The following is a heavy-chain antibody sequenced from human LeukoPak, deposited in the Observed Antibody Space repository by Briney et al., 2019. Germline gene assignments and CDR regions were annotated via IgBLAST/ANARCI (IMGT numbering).Heavy chain of an antibody. CDR2: ISGRGGGT. CDR3: ANRPNTYYYDSSGKDY. CDR1: GYTFTGYA. D-gene: IGHD3-22*01. Sequence: GGSLKFSCKASGYTFTGYAMNWVRQAPGKGLEWISVISGRGGGTNYADSVKGRFTISRDNSKNTLYLQMNSLRAEDTAVYYCANRPNTYYYDSSGKDYWGQGTLVTVSS. V-gene: IGHV3-23*01. J-gene: IGHJ4*02.